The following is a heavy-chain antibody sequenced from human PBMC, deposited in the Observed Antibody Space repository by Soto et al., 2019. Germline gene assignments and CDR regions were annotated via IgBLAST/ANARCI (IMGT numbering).Heavy chain of an antibody. D-gene: IGHD7-27*01. CDR2: ISYNGNT. V-gene: IGHV4-59*11. CDR3: TRANWYSEY. CDR1: GGSISNHY. J-gene: IGHJ4*02. Sequence: QVQLQESGPGLVKPSETLSLTCSASGGSISNHYWSWIRQPPGKGLEWIGYISYNGNTNYNPSLKSRVAMSVDTSRNQISLTLTTVTAADTAVYYCTRANWYSEYWGQGTLVTVS.